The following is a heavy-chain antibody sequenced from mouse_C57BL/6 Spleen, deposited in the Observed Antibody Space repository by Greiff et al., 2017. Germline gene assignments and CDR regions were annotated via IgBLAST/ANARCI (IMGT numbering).Heavy chain of an antibody. CDR1: GYTFTSYG. CDR3: ARWEVTTGVEY. CDR2: IYPRSGNP. Sequence: QVQLQQSGAELARPGASVKLSCKASGYTFTSYGISWVKQRTGQGLEWIGEIYPRSGNPYYNEKFKGKATLTADKSSSTAYMELRSLTSEDSAVYFCARWEVTTGVEYWGQGTSVTVSS. J-gene: IGHJ4*01. D-gene: IGHD2-2*01. V-gene: IGHV1-81*01.